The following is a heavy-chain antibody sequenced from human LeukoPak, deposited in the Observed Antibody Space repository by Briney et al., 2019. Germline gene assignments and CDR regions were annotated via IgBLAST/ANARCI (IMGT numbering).Heavy chain of an antibody. D-gene: IGHD3-16*01. CDR2: IRGDGSDA. CDR1: GFTFSDTW. J-gene: IGHJ5*02. CDR3: ARARSLGWFDP. V-gene: IGHV3-74*01. Sequence: GGSLRLSCAASGFTFSDTWMHWVRQVPGKGLVWVSRIRGDGSDARYAESVKGRFTISRDNAKNTLYLQMNSLRAEDTAVYYCARARSLGWFDPWGQGTLVTVSS.